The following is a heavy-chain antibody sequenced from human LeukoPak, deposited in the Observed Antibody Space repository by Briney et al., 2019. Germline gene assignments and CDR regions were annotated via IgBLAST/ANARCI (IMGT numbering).Heavy chain of an antibody. V-gene: IGHV4-34*01. D-gene: IGHD1-26*01. CDR2: INHSGST. CDR1: GGSFSGYN. Sequence: SETLSLTCAVYGGSFSGYNWSWIRQPPGKGLEWIGEINHSGSTNYNPSLKSRVTISVDTSKNQFSLKLSSVTAADTAVYYCARGRGTGSYRLQPPYFDYWGQGTLVTVSS. CDR3: ARGRGTGSYRLQPPYFDY. J-gene: IGHJ4*02.